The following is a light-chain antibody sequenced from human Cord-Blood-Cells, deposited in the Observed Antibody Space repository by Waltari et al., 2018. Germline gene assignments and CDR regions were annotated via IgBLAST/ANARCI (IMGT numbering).Light chain of an antibody. CDR3: SSYTSSSTYV. J-gene: IGLJ1*01. V-gene: IGLV2-14*01. CDR1: CIDVGGDNY. CDR2: DVS. Sequence: QSPLAQPAPVSGSPAPSITISCTGTCIDVGGDNYVHWYQQHTVKAPKLMFYDVSNRPAGVSNRSSGSKSGNTAYLTISGVQDEDAADYYCSSYTSSSTYVFGTGTKVTVL.